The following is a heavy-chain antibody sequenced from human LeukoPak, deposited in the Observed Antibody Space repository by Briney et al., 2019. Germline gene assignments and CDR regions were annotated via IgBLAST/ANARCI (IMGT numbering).Heavy chain of an antibody. Sequence: SETLSLTCTVSGGSISSSSYYWGWIRQPPGKGLEWIGSIYYSGSTYYNPSLKSRVTISVDTSKNQFSLKLSSVTAADTAVYYCARGHYGDYRNWFDPWGQGTLVTVSS. CDR2: IYYSGST. CDR3: ARGHYGDYRNWFDP. CDR1: GGSISSSSYY. J-gene: IGHJ5*02. V-gene: IGHV4-39*07. D-gene: IGHD4-17*01.